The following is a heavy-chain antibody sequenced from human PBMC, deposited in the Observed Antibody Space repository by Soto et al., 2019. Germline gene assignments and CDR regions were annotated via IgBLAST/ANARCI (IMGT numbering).Heavy chain of an antibody. CDR3: ALRSMAVVPEY. CDR1: GESISTYY. Sequence: QVQLQESGPGLVKPSETLSLTCAVSGESISTYYCMWIRQPPGKGLESIGYLYYGRSANYNPSLKSRFTLSVDTSTNQCSLTLSSMTAADTAVYYCALRSMAVVPEYWGQGTLDTVSS. D-gene: IGHD3-22*01. V-gene: IGHV4-59*01. J-gene: IGHJ4*02. CDR2: LYYGRSA.